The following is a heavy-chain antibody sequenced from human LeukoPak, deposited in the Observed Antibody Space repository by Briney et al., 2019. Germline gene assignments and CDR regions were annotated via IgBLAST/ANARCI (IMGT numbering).Heavy chain of an antibody. CDR1: GYTFTSYG. J-gene: IGHJ6*03. V-gene: IGHV1-18*01. D-gene: IGHD3-10*01. CDR2: ISAYNGNT. Sequence: GASVKVSCKASGYTFTSYGISWVRQAPGQGLEWMGWISAYNGNTNYAQKLQGRVTMITDTTTITAYMELRSLRSDDTAVYYCARSYYYGSGSYYNVAPPRYYYYYMDVWGKGTTVTVSS. CDR3: ARSYYYGSGSYYNVAPPRYYYYYMDV.